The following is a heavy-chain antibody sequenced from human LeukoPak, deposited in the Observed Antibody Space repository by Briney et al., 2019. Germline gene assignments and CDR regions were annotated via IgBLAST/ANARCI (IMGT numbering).Heavy chain of an antibody. V-gene: IGHV3-23*01. CDR1: GFTFRSYA. J-gene: IGHJ3*02. D-gene: IGHD3-10*01. CDR3: AKDNGDWFGAFDI. Sequence: GGSLRLSCAASGFTFRSYAMSWVRQAPGKGLEWVSGISGSGGSTYYADFVKGRFTISRDNSKNTLYLQMNSLRAEDTAVYYCAKDNGDWFGAFDIWGQGTMVTVSS. CDR2: ISGSGGST.